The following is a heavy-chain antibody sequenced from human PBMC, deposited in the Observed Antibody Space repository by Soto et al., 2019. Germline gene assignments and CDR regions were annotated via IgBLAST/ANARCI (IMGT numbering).Heavy chain of an antibody. CDR1: GFSFRDYD. V-gene: IGHV3-13*05. D-gene: IGHD3-3*01. CDR3: ARAYLGRLPRRVDYYYAMDV. CDR2: LGAADDP. Sequence: EVQLVESGGGSVQPGESLRLSCAASGFSFRDYDMHWVRQPTGKGLEWVSGLGAADDPYYVASVKGRFSVSRDNAQNSLYLQMNNLRVDDTAVYFCARAYLGRLPRRVDYYYAMDVWGRGTTVTVSS. J-gene: IGHJ6*02.